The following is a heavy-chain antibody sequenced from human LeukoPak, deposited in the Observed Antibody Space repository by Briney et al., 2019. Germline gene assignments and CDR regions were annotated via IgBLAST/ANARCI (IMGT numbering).Heavy chain of an antibody. J-gene: IGHJ4*02. CDR2: IKQDGSEK. CDR1: GFTFSSYA. Sequence: GRSLRLSCAASGFTFSSYAMHWVRQAPGKGLEWVANIKQDGSEKYYVDSVKGRFTISRDNAKNSLYLQMNSLRAEDTAVYYCAMSWDYWGQGTLVTVSP. CDR3: AMSWDY. V-gene: IGHV3-7*01.